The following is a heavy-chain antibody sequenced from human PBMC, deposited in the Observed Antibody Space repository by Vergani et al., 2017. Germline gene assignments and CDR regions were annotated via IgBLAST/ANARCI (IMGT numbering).Heavy chain of an antibody. J-gene: IGHJ6*02. CDR2: IYTSGST. D-gene: IGHD2-2*02. V-gene: IGHV4-61*02. CDR1: GGSISSGSYY. CDR3: ARLYVPISGYYYYYGMDV. Sequence: QVQLQESGPGLVKPSQTLSLTCTVSGGSISSGSYYWSWIRQPAGKGLEWIGRIYTSGSTSYNPSLKSRVTISVDTSKNQFSLKLSSVTAADTAVYYCARLYVPISGYYYYYGMDVWGQGTTVTVSS.